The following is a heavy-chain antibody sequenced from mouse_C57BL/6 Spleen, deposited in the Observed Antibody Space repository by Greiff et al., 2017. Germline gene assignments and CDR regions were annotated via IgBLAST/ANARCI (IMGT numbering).Heavy chain of an antibody. CDR3: ARSPNEGYFDY. J-gene: IGHJ2*01. CDR1: GYAFSSSW. V-gene: IGHV1-82*01. CDR2: IYPGDGDT. Sequence: VKLMESGPELVKPGASVKISCKASGYAFSSSWMNWVKQRPGKGLEWIGRIYPGDGDTNYNGKFKGKATLTADKSASTAYMQLSSLTSEDSAVYFCARSPNEGYFDYWGQGTTLTVSS.